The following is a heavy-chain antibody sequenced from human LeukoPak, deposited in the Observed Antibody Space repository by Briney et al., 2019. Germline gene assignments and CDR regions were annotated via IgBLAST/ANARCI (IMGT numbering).Heavy chain of an antibody. CDR2: ISYDGSNK. CDR1: GFTFSSYG. CDR3: AKDRGGYYYDSSGYYNY. Sequence: PGASLRLSCAASGFTFSSYGMHWVRQAPGKGLEWVAVISYDGSNKYYADSVKGRFTISRDNSKNTLYLQMNSLRAEDTAVYYCAKDRGGYYYDSSGYYNYWGQGTLVTVSS. V-gene: IGHV3-30*18. D-gene: IGHD3-22*01. J-gene: IGHJ4*02.